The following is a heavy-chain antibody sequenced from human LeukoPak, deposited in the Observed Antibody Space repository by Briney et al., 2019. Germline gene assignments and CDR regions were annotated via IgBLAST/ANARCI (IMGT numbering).Heavy chain of an antibody. J-gene: IGHJ6*03. CDR1: GFTFSSFD. V-gene: IGHV3-13*01. CDR2: IGTACDT. Sequence: GGSLRLSCAASGFTFSSFDMHWVRKPTGQGLEWVSTIGTACDTSYPGSVEGPFTLSRDNAKNSLYLQMNSLTAGDTAVYYCARGPPRGKYYYMDVWGKGTTVTVSS. CDR3: ARGPPRGKYYYMDV. D-gene: IGHD1-1*01.